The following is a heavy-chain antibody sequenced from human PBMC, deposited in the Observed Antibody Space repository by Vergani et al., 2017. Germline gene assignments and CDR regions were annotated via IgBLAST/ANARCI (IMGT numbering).Heavy chain of an antibody. CDR1: GFTFSSYV. Sequence: EVQLLESGGGLVQPGGSLRLSCAASGFTFSSYVMSWVRQAPGKGLEWVSRISGSGSGTYYADSVKGRFSISRDNAKSSLFLQMDSLRAEDTAVYYCARDHRDYNNYPGTFDIWGQGSMVTVSS. CDR3: ARDHRDYNNYPGTFDI. V-gene: IGHV3-23*01. J-gene: IGHJ3*02. D-gene: IGHD5-24*01. CDR2: ISGSGSGT.